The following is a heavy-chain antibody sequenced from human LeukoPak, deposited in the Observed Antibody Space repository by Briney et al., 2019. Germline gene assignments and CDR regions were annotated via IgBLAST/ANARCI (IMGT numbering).Heavy chain of an antibody. CDR1: GFTFSSYS. Sequence: GGSLRLSCAASGFTFSSYSMNWVRQAPGKGLEWVSSISSSSSYIYYADSVKGRFTISRDNAKNSLYLQMNSLRAEDTAVCYCARDIMTTVTTVDYWGQGTLVTVSS. CDR2: ISSSSSYI. V-gene: IGHV3-21*01. J-gene: IGHJ4*02. CDR3: ARDIMTTVTTVDY. D-gene: IGHD4-17*01.